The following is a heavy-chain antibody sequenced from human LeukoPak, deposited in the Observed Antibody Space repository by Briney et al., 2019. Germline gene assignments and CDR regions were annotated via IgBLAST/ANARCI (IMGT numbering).Heavy chain of an antibody. CDR2: ISGNGGST. J-gene: IGHJ4*02. V-gene: IGHV3-23*01. Sequence: PGGSLRLSCAASGFTFSSYPMNWVRQAPGKGLGWVSAISGNGGSTYYADSVKGRFTISRDNSKNTLYLQMNSLRAEDTALYYCARRHCSGGTCYPIDFWGQGTLVTVSS. D-gene: IGHD2-15*01. CDR3: ARRHCSGGTCYPIDF. CDR1: GFTFSSYP.